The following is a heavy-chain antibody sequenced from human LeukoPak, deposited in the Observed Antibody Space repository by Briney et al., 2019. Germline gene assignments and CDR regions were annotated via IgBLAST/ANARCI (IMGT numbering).Heavy chain of an antibody. CDR3: ASGAQSDY. Sequence: GGSLRLSCAASGFTFSTYEMNWVRRAPGKRLEWVSYISSSGGTIYYADSVKGRFTISRDNAKNSLYLQMNSLRVEDTALYYCASGAQSDYWGQGTLVTVSS. V-gene: IGHV3-48*03. J-gene: IGHJ4*02. CDR1: GFTFSTYE. D-gene: IGHD1-26*01. CDR2: ISSSGGTI.